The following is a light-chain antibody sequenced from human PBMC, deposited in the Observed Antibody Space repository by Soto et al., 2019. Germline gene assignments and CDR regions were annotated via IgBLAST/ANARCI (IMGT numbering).Light chain of an antibody. CDR3: QHYNSYYT. Sequence: DIQMTQAPSTRSASVGDRVTITCRASQSISSWLAWYQQKPGKAPKLLIYKASSLESGVPSRFSGSGSGTEFTLTISSLQPDDFATYYCQHYNSYYTFGQGTKLEIK. J-gene: IGKJ2*01. V-gene: IGKV1-5*03. CDR2: KAS. CDR1: QSISSW.